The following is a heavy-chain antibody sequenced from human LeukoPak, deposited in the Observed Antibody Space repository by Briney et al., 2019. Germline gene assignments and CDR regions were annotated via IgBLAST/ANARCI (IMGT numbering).Heavy chain of an antibody. CDR2: IYYSGST. CDR3: ARVCSSSWYQLSGYGWYFDL. V-gene: IGHV4-59*01. Sequence: SETLSLTCTVSGGSISSYYWSWIRQPPGKGLEWIGYIYYSGSTNYNPSLKSRVTISVDTSKNQFSLKLSSVTAADTAVYYCARVCSSSWYQLSGYGWYFDLWGRGTLVTVSS. D-gene: IGHD6-13*01. CDR1: GGSISSYY. J-gene: IGHJ2*01.